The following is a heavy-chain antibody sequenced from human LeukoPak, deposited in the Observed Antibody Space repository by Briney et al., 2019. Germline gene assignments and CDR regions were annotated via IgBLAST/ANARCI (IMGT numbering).Heavy chain of an antibody. CDR3: ATSSGSAVFPFDY. D-gene: IGHD6-25*01. CDR2: INPNSGGT. CDR1: RYTFTSYQ. Sequence: ASLKASCKPSRYTFTSYQMHWVPQTGAQGLQWLGWINPNSGGTILPQHFPGRLTLTRDMSVSTAFLDPSGLTSDDTAVYYCATSSGSAVFPFDYWGQGTLVVVSS. J-gene: IGHJ4*02. V-gene: IGHV1-2*02.